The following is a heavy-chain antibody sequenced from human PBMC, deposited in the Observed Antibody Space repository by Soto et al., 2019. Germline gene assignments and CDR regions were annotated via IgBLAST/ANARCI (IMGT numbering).Heavy chain of an antibody. D-gene: IGHD3-22*01. Sequence: QVQLVQSGAEVKKPGASVKVYCKASGYTFTSYAMHWVRQAPGQRLEWMGWINAGNGNTKYSQKFKGRVTITRDTCASTAYMELSSLRSEDTAVYYCARPDYYDSSGYYYWGQGPLVTVSS. CDR1: GYTFTSYA. CDR3: ARPDYYDSSGYYY. J-gene: IGHJ4*02. V-gene: IGHV1-3*01. CDR2: INAGNGNT.